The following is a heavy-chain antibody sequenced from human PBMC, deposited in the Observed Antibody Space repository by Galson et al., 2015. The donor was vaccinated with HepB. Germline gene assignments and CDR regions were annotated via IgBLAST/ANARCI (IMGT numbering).Heavy chain of an antibody. J-gene: IGHJ4*02. CDR2: IYYSGST. CDR3: ARDHSRLGAIDY. D-gene: IGHD3-16*01. Sequence: IGYIYYSGSTYYNPSLKSRVTMSVDTSKNQFSLKLSSVTAADTAVYYCARDHSRLGAIDYWGQGTLVTVSS. V-gene: IGHV4-28*03.